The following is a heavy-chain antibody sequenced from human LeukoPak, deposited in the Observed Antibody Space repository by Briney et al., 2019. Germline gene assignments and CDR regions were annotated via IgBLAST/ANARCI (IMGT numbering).Heavy chain of an antibody. Sequence: PGGSLRLSCAASGLTFSIYSMNWVRQAPGKGLEWVSSISSSSSYIYYADSVKGRFTISRDNAKNSLYLQMNSLRAEDTAVYYCARVGCSSTSCYHYYYGMDVWGQGTTVTVSS. J-gene: IGHJ6*02. CDR2: ISSSSSYI. V-gene: IGHV3-21*01. CDR3: ARVGCSSTSCYHYYYGMDV. CDR1: GLTFSIYS. D-gene: IGHD2-2*01.